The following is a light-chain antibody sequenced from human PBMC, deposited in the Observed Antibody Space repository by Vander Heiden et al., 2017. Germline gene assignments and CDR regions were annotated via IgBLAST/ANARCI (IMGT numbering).Light chain of an antibody. CDR1: QSLNNW. V-gene: IGKV1-5*03. Sequence: IQMTHSPSTLSASVGDRVTITCRASQSLNNWLAWFQQKPGKAPNLLIYKVSNLESGVPSRFSGSGSGTEFTLTISSLQPEDFATYYCQQYNTYSWTFGEGTKVEIK. CDR2: KVS. CDR3: QQYNTYSWT. J-gene: IGKJ1*01.